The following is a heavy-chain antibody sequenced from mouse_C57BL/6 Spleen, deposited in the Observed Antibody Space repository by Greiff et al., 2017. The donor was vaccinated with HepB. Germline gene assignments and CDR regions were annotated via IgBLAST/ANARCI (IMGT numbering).Heavy chain of an antibody. CDR3: ARSLGRGGYYFDY. Sequence: VQLKESGPVLVKPGASVKMSCKASGYTFTDYYMNWVKQSHGKSLEWIGVINPYNGGTSYNQKFKGKATLTVDKSSSTAYMELNSLTSEDSAVYYCARSLGRGGYYFDYWGQGTTLTVSS. CDR2: INPYNGGT. D-gene: IGHD4-1*01. V-gene: IGHV1-19*01. J-gene: IGHJ2*01. CDR1: GYTFTDYY.